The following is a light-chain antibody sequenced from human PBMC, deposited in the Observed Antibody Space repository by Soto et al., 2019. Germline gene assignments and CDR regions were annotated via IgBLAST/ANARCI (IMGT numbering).Light chain of an antibody. V-gene: IGKV3-15*01. CDR3: QQYNNWQLT. Sequence: IVLTQSPGTLSLSPWERATLSCRASQSLTNNYFAWYQQKPGRALRLLIDGASTRATGIPARFSGSGSGTEFTLTISSLQSEDFAVYYCQQYNNWQLTFGPGTKVDIK. J-gene: IGKJ3*01. CDR2: GAS. CDR1: QSLTNN.